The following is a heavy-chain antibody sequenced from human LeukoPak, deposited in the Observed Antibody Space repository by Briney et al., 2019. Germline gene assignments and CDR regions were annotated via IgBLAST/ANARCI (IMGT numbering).Heavy chain of an antibody. CDR3: ARGSSGWFLY. Sequence: SETLSLTXTVSGGSISSSSYYWGWIRQPPGEGLEWIGSIYYSGSTYYNPSLKSRVTISVDTSKNQFSLKLSSVTAADTAVYYCARGSSGWFLYWGQGTLVTVSS. CDR2: IYYSGST. CDR1: GGSISSSSYY. D-gene: IGHD6-19*01. V-gene: IGHV4-39*01. J-gene: IGHJ4*02.